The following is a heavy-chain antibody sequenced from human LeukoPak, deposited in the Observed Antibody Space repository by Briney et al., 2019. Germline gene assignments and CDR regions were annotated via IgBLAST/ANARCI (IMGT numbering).Heavy chain of an antibody. CDR1: GFTVSSNY. D-gene: IGHD3-22*01. CDR2: ISGSGRST. V-gene: IGHV3-23*01. CDR3: AKGGSYYYDSSGYFGY. J-gene: IGHJ4*02. Sequence: PGGSLRLSCAASGFTVSSNYMSWVRQAPGKGLEWVSGISGSGRSTYYADSVKGRFTVSRDNSRNTLSLQMKSLRAEDTAVYYCAKGGSYYYDSSGYFGYWGQGTLVTVSS.